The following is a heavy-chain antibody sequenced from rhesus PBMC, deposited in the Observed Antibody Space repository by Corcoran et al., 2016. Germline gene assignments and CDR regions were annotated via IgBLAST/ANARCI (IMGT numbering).Heavy chain of an antibody. CDR1: GGSIRSNW. D-gene: IGHD1-44*02. V-gene: IGHV4-173*01. CDR2: TSSSGGTT. Sequence: QLQLQESGPGLVKPSETLSLSCAVSGGSIRSNWWSWIRQPPGKGLEWFGRTSSSGGTTNSNPSCKGRVTISPDTSKNQFSLKLTSVASADTAVYYCAGRHRSTQTFEYWGQGVLVTVSS. CDR3: AGRHRSTQTFEY. J-gene: IGHJ4*01.